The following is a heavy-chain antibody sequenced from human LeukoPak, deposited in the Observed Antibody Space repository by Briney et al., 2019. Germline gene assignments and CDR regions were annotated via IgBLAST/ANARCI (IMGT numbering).Heavy chain of an antibody. J-gene: IGHJ4*02. CDR3: SGLGAARSYFEY. CDR1: GGSISSSSYY. CDR2: IYYSGST. D-gene: IGHD6-25*01. Sequence: SETLSLTCTVSGGSISSSSYYWGWIRQPPGKGLEWIGSIYYSGSTYYNPSLKSRVTISVDTSKNQFSLKLSSVTAADTAVYCASGLGAARSYFEYWGQGTLVTVSS. V-gene: IGHV4-39*07.